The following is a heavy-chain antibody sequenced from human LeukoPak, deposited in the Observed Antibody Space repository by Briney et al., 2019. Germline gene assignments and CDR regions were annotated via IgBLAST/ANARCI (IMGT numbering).Heavy chain of an antibody. CDR1: GFTFSSYS. D-gene: IGHD1-14*01. Sequence: PGGSLRLSXAASGFTFSSYSMNWVGQAPGKGLEWVSYISSSSSTIYYADSVKGRFTISRDNAKNSLYLQMNSLRAEDTAVYYCARGSVTQGYWGQGTLVTVSS. V-gene: IGHV3-48*01. J-gene: IGHJ4*02. CDR2: ISSSSSTI. CDR3: ARGSVTQGY.